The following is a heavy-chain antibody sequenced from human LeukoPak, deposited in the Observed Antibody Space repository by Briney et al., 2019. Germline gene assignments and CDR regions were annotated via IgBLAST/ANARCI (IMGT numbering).Heavy chain of an antibody. CDR2: IIPIFGTA. V-gene: IGHV1-69*05. CDR1: GGTFSSYA. Sequence: SVKVSCKASGGTFSSYAISWVRQAPGQGLEWIGRIIPIFGTANYAQKFQGRDTITTDESTSTAYMELSSLRSEDTAVYYCARALLTGYNWFDPGGQGTLVTVSS. D-gene: IGHD1-1*01. J-gene: IGHJ5*02. CDR3: ARALLTGYNWFDP.